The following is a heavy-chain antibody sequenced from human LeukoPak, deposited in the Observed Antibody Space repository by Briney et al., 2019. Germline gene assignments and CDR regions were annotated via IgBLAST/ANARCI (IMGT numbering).Heavy chain of an antibody. D-gene: IGHD2-21*02. Sequence: PGGSLRLSCAASEFTFSNSWMHWVRQAPGKGMVWFSRINSDGNSRRYADSVKGRFTISRDNAKNTLYLQMNSLRVEDTAVYYCAKGLTYCGGDCYNSLDYWGQGTLVTVSS. J-gene: IGHJ4*02. V-gene: IGHV3-74*01. CDR1: EFTFSNSW. CDR2: INSDGNSR. CDR3: AKGLTYCGGDCYNSLDY.